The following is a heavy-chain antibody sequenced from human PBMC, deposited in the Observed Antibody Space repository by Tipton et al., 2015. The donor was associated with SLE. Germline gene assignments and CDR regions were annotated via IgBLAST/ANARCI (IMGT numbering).Heavy chain of an antibody. D-gene: IGHD5-18*01. CDR3: ARGYRPLDY. V-gene: IGHV4-39*07. J-gene: IGHJ4*02. Sequence: LRLSCTVSGGSISSSSYYWGWIRQPPGKGLEWIGSIYYSGSTYYNPSLKSRVTISVDTSKNQFSLKLSSVTAADTAVYYCARGYRPLDYWGQGTLVTVSS. CDR2: IYYSGST. CDR1: GGSISSSSYY.